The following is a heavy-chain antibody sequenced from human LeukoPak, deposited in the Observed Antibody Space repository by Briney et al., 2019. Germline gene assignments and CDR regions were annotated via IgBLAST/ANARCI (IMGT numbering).Heavy chain of an antibody. Sequence: SQTLSLTCAISGDSVSSNSAAWNWIRQSPSRGLEWLGRTYYRSKWYNDYAVSVKSRITINPDTSKNQFSLKLSSVTAADTAVYYCARSPIGEFPYYYYMDVWGKGTTVTVSS. J-gene: IGHJ6*03. CDR2: TYYRSKWYN. D-gene: IGHD3-10*01. CDR1: GDSVSSNSAA. V-gene: IGHV6-1*01. CDR3: ARSPIGEFPYYYYMDV.